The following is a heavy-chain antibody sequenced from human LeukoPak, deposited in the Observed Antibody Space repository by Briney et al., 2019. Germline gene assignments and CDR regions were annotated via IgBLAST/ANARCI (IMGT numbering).Heavy chain of an antibody. Sequence: SETLSLTCTVSGGSISSGSYYWSWIRQPAGKGLEWIGRIYTSGSTSYNPSLKSRVTISVDTSKNQFSLKLSSVTAADTAVYYCAREGPMTTVTTKNYNWFDPWGQGTLVTVSS. CDR3: AREGPMTTVTTKNYNWFDP. CDR2: IYTSGST. V-gene: IGHV4-61*02. CDR1: GGSISSGSYY. D-gene: IGHD4-11*01. J-gene: IGHJ5*02.